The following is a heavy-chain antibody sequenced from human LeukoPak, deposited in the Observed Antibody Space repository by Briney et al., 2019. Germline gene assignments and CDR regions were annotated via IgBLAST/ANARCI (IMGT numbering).Heavy chain of an antibody. D-gene: IGHD6-13*01. Sequence: ASVKVSCKASGYTFTGYYMHWVRQAPGQGLEWMGWINPNSGGTNYAQKFQGWVTMTRDTTISTAYMELSRLRSDDTAVYYCARVAAAGYGMDVWGQGTTVTVSS. CDR2: INPNSGGT. CDR1: GYTFTGYY. V-gene: IGHV1-2*04. CDR3: ARVAAAGYGMDV. J-gene: IGHJ6*02.